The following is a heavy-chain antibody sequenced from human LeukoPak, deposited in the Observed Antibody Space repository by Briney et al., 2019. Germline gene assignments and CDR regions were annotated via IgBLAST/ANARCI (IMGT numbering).Heavy chain of an antibody. J-gene: IGHJ4*02. V-gene: IGHV7-4-1*01. Sequence: ASVNVSCKASGYTFTIYAMNWVRQAPGQGLEWMGWINTNTGNPTYAQGFTGRFVFSLDTSVSTAYLQIGSLKAEDTAVYYCARARPKQWPPQPHDYWGQGTLVTVSS. D-gene: IGHD6-19*01. CDR1: GYTFTIYA. CDR3: ARARPKQWPPQPHDY. CDR2: INTNTGNP.